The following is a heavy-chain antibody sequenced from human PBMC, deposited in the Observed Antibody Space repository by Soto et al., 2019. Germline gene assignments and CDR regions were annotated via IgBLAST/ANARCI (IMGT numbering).Heavy chain of an antibody. V-gene: IGHV3-23*01. CDR1: GFTFSSYA. D-gene: IGHD3-10*01. J-gene: IGHJ6*03. CDR3: AKAPLYYYGSGSYVVYMDV. Sequence: EVQLLESGGGLVQPGGSLRLSCAASGFTFSSYAVSWVRQAPGKGLEWVSAISGSGGSTYYADSVKGRFTISRDNSKNTLYLQMNSLRAEDTAVYYCAKAPLYYYGSGSYVVYMDVWGKGTTVTVSS. CDR2: ISGSGGST.